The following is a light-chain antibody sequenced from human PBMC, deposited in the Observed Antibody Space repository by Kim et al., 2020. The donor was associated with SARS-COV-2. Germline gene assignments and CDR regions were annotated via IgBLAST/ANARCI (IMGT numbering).Light chain of an antibody. CDR3: AAWDDSFWV. V-gene: IGLV1-47*01. J-gene: IGLJ3*02. CDR1: SSNIGSNY. CDR2: RNN. Sequence: ELTQPPSASGTPGQRVTISCSGSSSNIGSNYVYWYQQLPGTAPKLLIYRNNQRPSGVPDRFSGSKSGTSASLAISGLRSEDEADYYCAAWDDSFWVFG.